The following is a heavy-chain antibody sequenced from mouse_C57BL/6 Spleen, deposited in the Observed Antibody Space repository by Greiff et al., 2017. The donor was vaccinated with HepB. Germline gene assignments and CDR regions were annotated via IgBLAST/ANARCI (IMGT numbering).Heavy chain of an antibody. V-gene: IGHV1-64*01. CDR3: ARDYYYGSFDY. J-gene: IGHJ2*01. D-gene: IGHD1-1*01. CDR1: GYTFTSYW. CDR2: IHPNSGST. Sequence: VQLQQPGAELVKPGASVKLSCKASGYTFTSYWMHWVKQRPGQGLEWIGMIHPNSGSTNYNEKFKSKATLTVDKSSSTAYMQLSSLTSEDSAVYYCARDYYYGSFDYWGQGTTLTVSS.